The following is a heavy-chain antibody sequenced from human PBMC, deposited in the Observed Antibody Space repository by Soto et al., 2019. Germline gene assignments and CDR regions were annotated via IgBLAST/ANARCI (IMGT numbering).Heavy chain of an antibody. Sequence: QVQLVESGGGVVQPGRSLRLSCAASGFTFSSYAMHWVRQAPGKGLEWVAVISYDGSNKYYADSVKGRFTISRDNSKNTLYLQMNSLRAEDTAVYYCAREGGDYSGSGRGMDVWGQGTTVTVSS. CDR3: AREGGDYSGSGRGMDV. J-gene: IGHJ6*02. CDR2: ISYDGSNK. CDR1: GFTFSSYA. V-gene: IGHV3-30-3*01. D-gene: IGHD3-10*01.